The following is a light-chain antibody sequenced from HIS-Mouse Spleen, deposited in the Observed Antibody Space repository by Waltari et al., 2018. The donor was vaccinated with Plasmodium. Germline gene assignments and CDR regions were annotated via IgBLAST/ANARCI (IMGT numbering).Light chain of an antibody. Sequence: QSVLTQPPSASGTPGQRVTISCSGSSSNIGSNYVYWYQQLPGTAPKLLIYRNNRRPSGVPDRFSGSKSGTSAFLAISGLRSEDEADYYCAAWDDSLSGNWVFGGGTKLTVL. CDR3: AAWDDSLSGNWV. CDR2: RNN. V-gene: IGLV1-47*01. CDR1: SSNIGSNY. J-gene: IGLJ3*02.